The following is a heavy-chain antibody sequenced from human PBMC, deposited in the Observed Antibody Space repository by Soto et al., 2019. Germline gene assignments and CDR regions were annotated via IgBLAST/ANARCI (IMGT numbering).Heavy chain of an antibody. CDR1: GFTFSSYW. CDR3: ARTRHVLRFLEWLFLFDY. V-gene: IGHV3-7*05. Sequence: GGSLRLSCAASGFTFSSYWMSWVRQAPGKGLEWVANIKQDGSEKYYVDSVKGRFTISRDNAKNSLYLQMNSLRAEDTAVYYCARTRHVLRFLEWLFLFDYWGQGTLVTVSS. J-gene: IGHJ4*02. CDR2: IKQDGSEK. D-gene: IGHD3-3*01.